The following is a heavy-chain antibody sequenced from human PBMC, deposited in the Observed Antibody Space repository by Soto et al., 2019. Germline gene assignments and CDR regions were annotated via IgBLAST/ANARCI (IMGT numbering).Heavy chain of an antibody. CDR1: GGSITSDNW. J-gene: IGHJ5*02. CDR3: ARGGHTLTPRWFGP. Sequence: PSETLSLTCAVSGGSITSDNWWAWIRQSPWKGLEWIGEIYHSGNTNYNPSLESRVTISVDKSKSQFSLKMTSVTAADTAVYYCARGGHTLTPRWFGPWGQGILVTVSS. D-gene: IGHD2-15*01. V-gene: IGHV4-4*02. CDR2: IYHSGNT.